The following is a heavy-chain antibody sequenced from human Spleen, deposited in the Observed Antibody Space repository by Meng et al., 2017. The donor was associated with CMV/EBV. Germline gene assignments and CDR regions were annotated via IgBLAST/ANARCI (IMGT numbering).Heavy chain of an antibody. J-gene: IGHJ4*02. CDR1: GYTFTSYG. Sequence: ASVKVSCKTSGYTFTSYGVSWVRQAPGQGLEWMGWICVYTDNTSSAQKFQGRLTMTTDTSTSTAYMELRSLRSDDTAVYYCARDSPSLYSSSPGIDFWGQGTLVTVSS. V-gene: IGHV1-18*04. D-gene: IGHD6-6*01. CDR3: ARDSPSLYSSSPGIDF. CDR2: ICVYTDNT.